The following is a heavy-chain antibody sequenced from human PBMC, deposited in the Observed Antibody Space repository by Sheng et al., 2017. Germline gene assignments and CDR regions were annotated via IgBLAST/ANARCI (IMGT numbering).Heavy chain of an antibody. V-gene: IGHV3-23*04. J-gene: IGHJ4*02. D-gene: IGHD6-6*01. CDR3: AKDLPGIAARPDDVTRGSFDY. CDR1: GFTFSSYA. Sequence: EVQLVESGGGLVQPWGVPSRLSCAASGFTFSSYAMSWVRQAPGKGLEWVSAISGSGGSTYYADSVKGRFTISRDNSKNTLYLQMNSLRAEDTAVYYCAKDLPGIAARPDDVTRGSFDYWGQGTLVTVSS. CDR2: ISGSGGST.